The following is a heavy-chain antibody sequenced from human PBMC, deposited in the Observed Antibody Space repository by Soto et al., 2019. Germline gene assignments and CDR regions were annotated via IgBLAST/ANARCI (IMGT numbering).Heavy chain of an antibody. J-gene: IGHJ4*02. D-gene: IGHD3-16*02. CDR3: AKALLSVFDY. CDR1: GFTFSSSG. V-gene: IGHV3-30*18. CDR2: ISYDGSNK. Sequence: GGSLRLSCAASGFTFSSSGMHWVRQAPGKGLEWVAVISYDGSNKYYADSVKGRFTISRDNSKNTLYLQMNSLRAEDTAVYYCAKALLSVFDYWSQGTLVTVSS.